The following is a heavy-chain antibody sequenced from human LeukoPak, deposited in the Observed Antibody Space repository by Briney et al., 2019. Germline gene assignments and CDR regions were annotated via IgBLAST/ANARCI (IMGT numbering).Heavy chain of an antibody. CDR3: AADLQAFAFDI. CDR2: IYYSAST. J-gene: IGHJ3*02. V-gene: IGHV4-31*03. CDR1: GVTISSDGNY. D-gene: IGHD3-3*02. Sequence: ASQTLSLTCTVSGVTISSDGNYWSWLRPHPGKGREWIGYIYYSASTFHNPSLKSRVTISVDTSKNQFPLKLNSVTAADTAVYYCAADLQAFAFDIWGQGTMVTVSS.